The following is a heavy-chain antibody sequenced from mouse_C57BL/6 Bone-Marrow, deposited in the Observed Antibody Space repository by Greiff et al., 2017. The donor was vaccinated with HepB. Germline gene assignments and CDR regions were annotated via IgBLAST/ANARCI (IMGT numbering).Heavy chain of an antibody. V-gene: IGHV5-12*01. D-gene: IGHD1-1*01. Sequence: EVQLVESGGGLVQPGGSLKLSCAASGFTFSDYYMYWVRQTPEKRLEWVAYISNGGGSTYYPDTVKGRFTISRDNAKNTLYLQMSRLKSEDTAVYYCARHDGKALYYAMDYWGQGTSVTVSS. CDR1: GFTFSDYY. CDR2: ISNGGGST. CDR3: ARHDGKALYYAMDY. J-gene: IGHJ4*01.